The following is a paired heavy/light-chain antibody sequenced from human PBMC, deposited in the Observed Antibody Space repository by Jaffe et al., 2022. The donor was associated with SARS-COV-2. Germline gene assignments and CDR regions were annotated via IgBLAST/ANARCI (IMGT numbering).Light chain of an antibody. Sequence: DIQMTQSPSTLSASVGDRVTITCRASQSISSWLAWYQQKPGKAPKLLIYKASSLESGVPSRFSGSGSGTEFTLTISSLQPDDLATYYCQQYHIYRTFGQGTKVEIK. CDR3: QQYHIYRT. CDR2: KAS. CDR1: QSISSW. J-gene: IGKJ1*01. V-gene: IGKV1-5*03.
Heavy chain of an antibody. V-gene: IGHV3-43D*03. CDR1: GFTFDDYA. J-gene: IGHJ4*02. Sequence: EVQLVESGGVVVQPGGSLRLSCTASGFTFDDYAMHWVRQAPGKGLEWVSLISWDGGNTYYGDSVKGRFTISRDNSKKSLYLQMNNLRTEDTALYFCAKEKPPYYYDSSGSFGGLDYWGQGTLVTVSS. D-gene: IGHD3-22*01. CDR3: AKEKPPYYYDSSGSFGGLDY. CDR2: ISWDGGNT.